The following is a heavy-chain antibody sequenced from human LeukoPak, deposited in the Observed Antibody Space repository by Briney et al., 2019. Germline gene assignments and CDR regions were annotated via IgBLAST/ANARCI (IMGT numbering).Heavy chain of an antibody. CDR1: GGSISSYY. CDR3: ARAELPSLFDY. D-gene: IGHD1-7*01. V-gene: IGHV4-59*01. J-gene: IGHJ4*02. CDR2: IYYSGST. Sequence: KPSETLSLTCTVSGGSISSYYWSWIRQPPGKGLEWIGYIYYSGSTNYNPSLKSRVTMSVDTSKNQFSLKLSSVTAADTAVYYCARAELPSLFDYWGQGTLVTVSS.